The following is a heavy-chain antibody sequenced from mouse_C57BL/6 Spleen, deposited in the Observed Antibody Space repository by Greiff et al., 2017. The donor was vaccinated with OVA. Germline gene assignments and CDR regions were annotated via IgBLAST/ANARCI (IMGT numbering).Heavy chain of an antibody. CDR2: ISYDGSN. J-gene: IGHJ4*01. CDR1: GYSITSGYY. V-gene: IGHV3-6*01. Sequence: ESGPGLVKPSQSLSLTCSVTGYSITSGYYWNWIRQFPGNKLEWMGYISYDGSNNYNPSLKNRISITRDTSKNQFFLKLNSVTTEDTATYYCAREDSCYYAMDYWGQGTSVTVSS. CDR3: AREDSCYYAMDY.